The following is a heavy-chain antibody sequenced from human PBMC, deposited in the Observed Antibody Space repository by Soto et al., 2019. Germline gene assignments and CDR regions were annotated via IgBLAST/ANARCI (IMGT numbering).Heavy chain of an antibody. CDR2: ISGSGGST. CDR3: AKXRVKDDFWSGPKNWFDP. J-gene: IGHJ5*02. V-gene: IGHV3-23*01. Sequence: GGSLRLSCAASGFTFSSYAMSWVRQAPGKGLEWVSAISGSGGSTYYADSVKGRFTISRDNSKNTLYLQMNSLRAEDTAVYYCAKXRVKDDFWSGPKNWFDPWGQGTLVTVSS. CDR1: GFTFSSYA. D-gene: IGHD3-3*01.